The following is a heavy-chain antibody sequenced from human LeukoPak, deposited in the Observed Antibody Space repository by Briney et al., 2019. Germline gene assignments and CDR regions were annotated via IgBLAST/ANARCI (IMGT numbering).Heavy chain of an antibody. CDR1: GFTFSSYG. CDR2: ISYDGSNK. J-gene: IGHJ4*02. CDR3: AKAQIGVAAAAYDY. V-gene: IGHV3-30*18. D-gene: IGHD6-13*01. Sequence: PGGPRRFSVAASGFTFSSYGMHWVRQAPGKGREWVAVISYDGSNKYYADSVKGRFTISRDNSKNTLYLQMNSLRAEDTAVYYCAKAQIGVAAAAYDYWGQGTLVTVSS.